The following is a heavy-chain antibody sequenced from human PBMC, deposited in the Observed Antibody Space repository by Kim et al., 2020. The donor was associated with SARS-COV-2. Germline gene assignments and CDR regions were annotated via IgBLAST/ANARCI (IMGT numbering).Heavy chain of an antibody. V-gene: IGHV1-24*01. CDR2: FDPEDGET. J-gene: IGHJ6*02. D-gene: IGHD2-2*01. CDR1: GYTLTELS. CDR3: ATPLVPAARTDYYGMDV. Sequence: ASVKVSCKVSGYTLTELSMHWVRQAPGKGLEWMGGFDPEDGETIYAQKFQGRVTMTEDTSTDTAYMELSSLRSEDTAVYYCATPLVPAARTDYYGMDVWGQGTTVTVSS.